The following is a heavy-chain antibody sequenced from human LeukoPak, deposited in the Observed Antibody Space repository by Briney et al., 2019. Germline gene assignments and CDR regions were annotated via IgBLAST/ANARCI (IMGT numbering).Heavy chain of an antibody. CDR1: GYTFTDYY. J-gene: IGHJ4*02. CDR3: ARVLVPAGGGVVDY. D-gene: IGHD3-16*01. CDR2: INSNSGGT. V-gene: IGHV1-2*02. Sequence: ASVKVSCKASGYTFTDYYMHWVRQAPGQGLEWMGWINSNSGGTNYAQRFQGRVTMTRDTSISTAYMELSSLRSDDTAVYYCARVLVPAGGGVVDYWGQGTLVTVSS.